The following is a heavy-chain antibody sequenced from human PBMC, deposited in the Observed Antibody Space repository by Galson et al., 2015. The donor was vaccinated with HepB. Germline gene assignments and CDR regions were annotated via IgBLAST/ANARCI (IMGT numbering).Heavy chain of an antibody. J-gene: IGHJ6*02. D-gene: IGHD3-16*01. CDR2: IYWDDDK. Sequence: PALVKPTQTLTLTCTFSGFSLTTIGVGVGWIRQPPGKALQWLALIYWDDDKRYSPSLKSRLTITKDTSKNQVVLTMTNMDPVDTATYYCARSRNEMLDPFAMDVWGQGT. CDR1: GFSLTTIGVG. CDR3: ARSRNEMLDPFAMDV. V-gene: IGHV2-5*02.